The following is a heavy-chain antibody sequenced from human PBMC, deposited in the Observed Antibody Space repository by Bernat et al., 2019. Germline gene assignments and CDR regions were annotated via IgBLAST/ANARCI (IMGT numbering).Heavy chain of an antibody. J-gene: IGHJ2*01. CDR1: GGSISSGGYS. CDR2: IYHSGST. D-gene: IGHD2-2*03. Sequence: QLQLQESGSGLVKPSQTLSLTCAVSGGSISSGGYSWSWIRQPPGKGLEWIGYIYHSGSTYYNPSLKSRVTISVDRSKNQFSLKLSSVTAADTAVYYCARLVIVVVPWYFDLWGRGTLVTVSS. V-gene: IGHV4-30-2*01. CDR3: ARLVIVVVPWYFDL.